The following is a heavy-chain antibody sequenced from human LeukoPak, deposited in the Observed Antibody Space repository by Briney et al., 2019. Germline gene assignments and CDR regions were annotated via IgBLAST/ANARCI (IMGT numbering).Heavy chain of an antibody. Sequence: GGSLRLSCAASGFTFSSYAMYWVRQAPGKGLEWVAVISYDDSNKYYADSVKGRFSISRDNSKNTLHLQMNSLRAEDTAVYYCAREGFRWLQCAFDIWGQGTMVTVSS. V-gene: IGHV3-30*04. CDR1: GFTFSSYA. D-gene: IGHD5-24*01. CDR3: AREGFRWLQCAFDI. J-gene: IGHJ3*02. CDR2: ISYDDSNK.